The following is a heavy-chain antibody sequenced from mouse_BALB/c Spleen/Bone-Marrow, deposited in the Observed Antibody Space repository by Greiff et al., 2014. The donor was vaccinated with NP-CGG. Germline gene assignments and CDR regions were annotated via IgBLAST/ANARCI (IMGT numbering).Heavy chain of an antibody. V-gene: IGHV1S29*02. CDR1: GYTFTDYK. CDR3: AGKAYSDYDYALDF. J-gene: IGHJ4*01. CDR2: IYPYNGVT. Sequence: SGPELVKLGASVKISCKASGYTFTDYKMHWVKLRHGKSLEWIGYIYPYNGVTGYNQKFKSKATLTVDNSSSTAYMELRSLTSEDSAVYYCAGKAYSDYDYALDFWGQGTSVTVSS. D-gene: IGHD2-4*01.